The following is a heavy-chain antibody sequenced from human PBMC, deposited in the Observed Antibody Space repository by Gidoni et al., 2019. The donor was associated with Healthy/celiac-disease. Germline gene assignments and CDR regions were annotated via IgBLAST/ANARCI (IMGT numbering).Heavy chain of an antibody. Sequence: EVQLVESGGGLVQPGGSLRLTCAASGFTVSSNYRSWVRQAPGKGLEWVSVIYSGGSTYYADAVKGRFTISRDNSKNTLYLQMNSLRAEDTAVYYCARDLDYGSGEYWGQGTLVTVSS. V-gene: IGHV3-66*01. J-gene: IGHJ4*02. CDR2: IYSGGST. D-gene: IGHD3-10*01. CDR1: GFTVSSNY. CDR3: ARDLDYGSGEY.